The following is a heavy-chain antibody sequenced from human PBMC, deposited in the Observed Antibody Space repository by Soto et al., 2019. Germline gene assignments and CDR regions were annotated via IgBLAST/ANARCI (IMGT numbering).Heavy chain of an antibody. V-gene: IGHV3-11*06. J-gene: IGHJ5*02. D-gene: IGHD2-2*01. CDR1: GVTFSDYF. CDR3: VRDSARIVVVPRVDGDNWLDP. CDR2: ISGSSDNI. Sequence: PGGSLRLSCSASGVTFSDYFMSWIRQAPGKGLEWVSFISGSSDNIKYADSVKGRFTISRDNAKNSLYLQMNSLRAEDTAVYYCVRDSARIVVVPRVDGDNWLDPWGQGTLVTVSS.